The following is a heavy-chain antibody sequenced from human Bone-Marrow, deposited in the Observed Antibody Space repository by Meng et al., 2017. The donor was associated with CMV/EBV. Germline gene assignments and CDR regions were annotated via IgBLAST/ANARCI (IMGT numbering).Heavy chain of an antibody. Sequence: GESLKISCAASGFTFSSYSMNWVRQAPGKGLEWVSYISSSSSTIYYADSVKGRFTISRDNAKNSLYLQMSSLRAEDTAVYYCARVPQGAAAYHYYGMDVWGQGTTVTVSS. CDR2: ISSSSSTI. CDR3: ARVPQGAAAYHYYGMDV. CDR1: GFTFSSYS. J-gene: IGHJ6*02. D-gene: IGHD2-2*01. V-gene: IGHV3-48*04.